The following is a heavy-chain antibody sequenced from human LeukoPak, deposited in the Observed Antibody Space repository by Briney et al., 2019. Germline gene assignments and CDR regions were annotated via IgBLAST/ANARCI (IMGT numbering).Heavy chain of an antibody. D-gene: IGHD1-26*01. V-gene: IGHV3-23*01. J-gene: IGHJ4*02. CDR3: AKDPLFRGSYGDFDF. CDR1: GFTFSSFA. Sequence: GGSLRLSCAASGFTFSSFAMSWVRQAPGKGLQWVSAISHSGGTTYYTDSVEGRFTISRDNSKNTLYLQMDSLGAEDTAVYCCAKDPLFRGSYGDFDFWGQGTLVTVSS. CDR2: ISHSGGTT.